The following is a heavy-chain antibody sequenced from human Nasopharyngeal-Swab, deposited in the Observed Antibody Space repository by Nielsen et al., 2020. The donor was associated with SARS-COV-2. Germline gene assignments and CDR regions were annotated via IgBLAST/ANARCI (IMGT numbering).Heavy chain of an antibody. D-gene: IGHD4-23*01. V-gene: IGHV4-31*03. CDR2: IYYSGST. CDR1: GGSISSGGYY. J-gene: IGHJ3*02. CDR3: ARESGGNSVLGAFDI. Sequence: SETLSLTCTVSGGSISSGGYYWSWIRQHPGKGLEWIGYIYYSGSTYYNPSLKGRVTISVDTSKNQFSLKLSSVTAADTAVYYCARESGGNSVLGAFDIWGQGTMVTVSS.